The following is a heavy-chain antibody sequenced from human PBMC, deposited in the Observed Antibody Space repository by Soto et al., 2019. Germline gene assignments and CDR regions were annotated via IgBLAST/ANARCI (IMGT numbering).Heavy chain of an antibody. J-gene: IGHJ4*02. V-gene: IGHV4-31*01. Sequence: QVQMQESSPGLVKPSQTLSLTCTVSGVSIISGGYYWSWIGQDPGQGLGWIGYIYYSGSNYYNPSLKCPVSISVDPPNRQFCLNLNSVTVADMIRYYCARSASYYMVGAEDVVYWWQGMQITVTS. D-gene: IGHD3-10*01. CDR3: ARSASYYMVGAEDVVY. CDR1: GVSIISGGYY. CDR2: IYYSGSN.